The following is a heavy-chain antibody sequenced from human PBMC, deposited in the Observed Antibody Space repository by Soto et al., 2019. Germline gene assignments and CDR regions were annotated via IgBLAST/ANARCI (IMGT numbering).Heavy chain of an antibody. V-gene: IGHV1-69*01. Sequence: QVQLVQSGAEVKKPGSSVKVSCKASGGTFSSYAISWVRQAPGQGLEWMGGIIPIFGTANYAQKFQGRVTIAADESTSTAYMELSSLGSEDTAVYYCARVEVHDYVCGSYRYYNWFDPWCQGTLVTVSS. CDR3: ARVEVHDYVCGSYRYYNWFDP. CDR2: IIPIFGTA. J-gene: IGHJ5*02. D-gene: IGHD3-16*02. CDR1: GGTFSSYA.